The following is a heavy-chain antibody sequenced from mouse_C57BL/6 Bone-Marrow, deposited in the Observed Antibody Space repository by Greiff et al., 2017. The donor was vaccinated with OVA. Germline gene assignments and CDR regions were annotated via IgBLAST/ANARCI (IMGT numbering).Heavy chain of an antibody. D-gene: IGHD1-1*01. J-gene: IGHJ2*01. V-gene: IGHV1-85*01. CDR1: GYTFTSYD. Sequence: QVQLQQSGPELVKPGASVKLSCKASGYTFTSYDINWVKQRPGQGLEWIGWIYPRDGSTKYNEKFKGKATLTVDTSSSTAYMELHSLTSEDSAVYYCARGGVYCGSPLDDWGQGTTLTVSS. CDR2: IYPRDGST. CDR3: ARGGVYCGSPLDD.